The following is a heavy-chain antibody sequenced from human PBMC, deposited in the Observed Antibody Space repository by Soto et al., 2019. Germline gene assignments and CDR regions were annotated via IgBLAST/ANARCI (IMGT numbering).Heavy chain of an antibody. J-gene: IGHJ3*01. CDR1: GYSISSGYY. D-gene: IGHD3-16*01. V-gene: IGHV4-38-2*02. Sequence: SETLSLTCAVSGYSISSGYYWGWIRQPPGKGLEWIGSIYHSGSTYYNPSLKSRVTISVDTSKNQFSLKLSSVTAADTAVYYCARDRGSRAWGQGTMVTVSS. CDR2: IYHSGST. CDR3: ARDRGSRA.